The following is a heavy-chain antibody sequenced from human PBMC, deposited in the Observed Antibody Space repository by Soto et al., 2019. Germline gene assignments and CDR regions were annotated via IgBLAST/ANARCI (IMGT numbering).Heavy chain of an antibody. D-gene: IGHD2-15*01. Sequence: QVQLLQSGAEVKNPGASVKVSCKASGYTFTSLDINWTRQAPGQGLEWMGRMSPNTGNTGYAQKFQDRVTMTWNIVTSTAYMDLSRRTAEDTAVYYCARGVAAGVDFWGQGTLVSVSS. CDR3: ARGVAAGVDF. V-gene: IGHV1-8*01. J-gene: IGHJ4*02. CDR2: MSPNTGNT. CDR1: GYTFTSLD.